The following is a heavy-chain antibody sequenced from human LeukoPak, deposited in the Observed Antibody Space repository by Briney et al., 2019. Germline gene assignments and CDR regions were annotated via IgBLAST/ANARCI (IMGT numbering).Heavy chain of an antibody. D-gene: IGHD1-14*01. V-gene: IGHV3-72*01. CDR3: ARGTGSGRYFDY. CDR2: IRNKANSYTT. Sequence: PGGSLRLSCAASGFTFSSYSMNWVRQAPGEGLEWVGRIRNKANSYTTEYAASVRGRFTVSRDDSENSLYLRMDSLKTEDTAVYYCARGTGSGRYFDYWGQGTLVTVSS. CDR1: GFTFSSYS. J-gene: IGHJ4*02.